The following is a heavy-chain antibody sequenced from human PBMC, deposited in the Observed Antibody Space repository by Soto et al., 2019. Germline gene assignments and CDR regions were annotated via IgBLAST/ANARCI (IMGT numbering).Heavy chain of an antibody. Sequence: PGGSLRLSCSASGFTFSSYTIHWVRQAPGKGLEYVSTISSNGGRTYYADSVKGRFTISRDNSKNTVYLQMSSLRADDTSVYYCVRCGSGRSWSHFDYWGQGTLVTVSS. CDR3: VRCGSGRSWSHFDY. CDR1: GFTFSSYT. V-gene: IGHV3-64D*06. D-gene: IGHD6-13*01. J-gene: IGHJ4*02. CDR2: ISSNGGRT.